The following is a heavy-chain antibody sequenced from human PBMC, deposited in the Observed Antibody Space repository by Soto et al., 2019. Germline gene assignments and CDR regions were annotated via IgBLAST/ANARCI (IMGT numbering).Heavy chain of an antibody. CDR1: GVTFSSYA. J-gene: IGHJ6*02. Sequence: GGSLRLSCAASGVTFSSYAMSWVRQAPGKGLEWVSTISGSGGSTYYADSVKGRFTISRDNPKNTLYLQMNSLRAEDTAVYYCAKDGCSGGSCTPDFDYYGMDVWGQGTTVTVSS. V-gene: IGHV3-23*01. CDR3: AKDGCSGGSCTPDFDYYGMDV. D-gene: IGHD2-15*01. CDR2: ISGSGGST.